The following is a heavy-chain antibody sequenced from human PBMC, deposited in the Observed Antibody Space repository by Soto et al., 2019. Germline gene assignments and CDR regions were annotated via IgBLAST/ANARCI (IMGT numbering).Heavy chain of an antibody. CDR3: AKEPSGRYSRGRTQGLFDY. V-gene: IGHV3-23*01. Sequence: EVQLLESGGGLVQPGGSLRLSCAASGFTFSSYAMSWVRQAPGKGLEWVSAISGSGGSTYYADSVKGRFTISRDNSKNTLYLQMNSLRAEDTAVYYCAKEPSGRYSRGRTQGLFDYWGQGTLVTVSS. D-gene: IGHD6-19*01. CDR1: GFTFSSYA. CDR2: ISGSGGST. J-gene: IGHJ4*02.